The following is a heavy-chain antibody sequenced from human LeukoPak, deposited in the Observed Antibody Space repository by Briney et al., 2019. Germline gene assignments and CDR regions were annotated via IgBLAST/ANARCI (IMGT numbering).Heavy chain of an antibody. Sequence: ASVKVSCKASGYTFTTYGISWVRQAPGQGLEWMGWISANSGSTNYAQKFQGRVTLTTDTSTSTAYMELRSLRSDDTAVYFCASHSYDYASGSQPQMGDYWGQGTLVTVSS. CDR1: GYTFTTYG. D-gene: IGHD3-10*01. CDR2: ISANSGST. V-gene: IGHV1-18*01. J-gene: IGHJ4*02. CDR3: ASHSYDYASGSQPQMGDY.